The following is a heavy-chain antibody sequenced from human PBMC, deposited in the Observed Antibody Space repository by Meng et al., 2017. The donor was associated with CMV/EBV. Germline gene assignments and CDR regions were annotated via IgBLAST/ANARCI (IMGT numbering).Heavy chain of an antibody. CDR3: ARLGRWLQYSYFDY. CDR2: IYSGGKT. Sequence: PVESGGGLFQPGGSLGLSCAASGFTVNTYYVSWVRQAPGKGLEWVSVIYSGGKTDYADSVKGRFTISRDTSKNTLYLQMNSLRAEDTAVYYCARLGRWLQYSYFDYWGPGTLVTVSS. J-gene: IGHJ4*02. CDR1: GFTVNTYY. V-gene: IGHV3-53*01. D-gene: IGHD5-24*01.